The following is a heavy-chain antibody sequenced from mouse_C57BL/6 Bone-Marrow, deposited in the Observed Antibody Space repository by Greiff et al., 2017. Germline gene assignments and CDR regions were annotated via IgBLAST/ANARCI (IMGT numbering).Heavy chain of an antibody. CDR3: ARRGSSGYVAY. J-gene: IGHJ3*01. Sequence: QVQLQQSGAELARPGASVKLSCKASGYTFTSSGISWVKQRTGQGLEWIGEIYPRSGNTYYNEKFKGKATLTADKSSSTAYMELRSLTSEDSAVYFCARRGSSGYVAYWGQGTLVTVSA. V-gene: IGHV1-81*01. CDR1: GYTFTSSG. CDR2: IYPRSGNT. D-gene: IGHD3-2*02.